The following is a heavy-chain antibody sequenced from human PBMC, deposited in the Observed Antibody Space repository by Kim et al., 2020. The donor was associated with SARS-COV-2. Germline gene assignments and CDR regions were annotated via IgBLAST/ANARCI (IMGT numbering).Heavy chain of an antibody. CDR1: GASIDSLF. J-gene: IGHJ6*02. CDR2: IYYTGTP. D-gene: IGHD3-16*01. CDR3: ARHLDASDPFYTLAY. V-gene: IGHV4-59*08. Sequence: SETLSLTCSVSGASIDSLFWGWVRQTPEKGLEWIASIYYTGTPHYNPSLMSRVAISLDKYRNRFSLRLTSVTAADTATYFCARHLDASDPFYTLAYWGQGISVTVSS.